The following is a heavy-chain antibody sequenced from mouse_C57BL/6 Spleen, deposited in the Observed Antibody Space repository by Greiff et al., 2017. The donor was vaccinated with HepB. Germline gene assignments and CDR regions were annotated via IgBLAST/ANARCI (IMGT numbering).Heavy chain of an antibody. J-gene: IGHJ1*03. CDR3: ANSYYYGSSHWYFDV. CDR1: GYTFTDYN. CDR2: INPNNGGT. Sequence: EVQLQQSGPELVKPGASVKMSCKASGYTFTDYNMHWVKQSHGKSLEWIGYINPNNGGTSYNQKFKGKATLTVNKSSSTAYMELRSLTSEDSAVYDCANSYYYGSSHWYFDVWGTGTTVTVSS. D-gene: IGHD1-1*01. V-gene: IGHV1-22*01.